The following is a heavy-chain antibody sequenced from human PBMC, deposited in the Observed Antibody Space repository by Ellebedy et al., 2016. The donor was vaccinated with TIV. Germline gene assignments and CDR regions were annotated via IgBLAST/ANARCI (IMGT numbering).Heavy chain of an antibody. CDR3: ARDEPYSGSGSYCN. D-gene: IGHD3-10*01. CDR1: GGSFSGSY. J-gene: IGHJ4*02. V-gene: IGHV4-34*01. CDR2: VHHSGSA. Sequence: MPGGSLRLSCAVHGGSFSGSYGTWIRQPPGGGLEWIGEVHHSGSASYNPSLMSRVTISLDTSKNQFSLTLSSVTAADTAVYYCARDEPYSGSGSYCNWGQGTLVTVSS.